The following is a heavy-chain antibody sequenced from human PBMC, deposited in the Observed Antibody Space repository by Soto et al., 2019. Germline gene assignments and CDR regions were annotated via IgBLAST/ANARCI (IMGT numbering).Heavy chain of an antibody. D-gene: IGHD3-10*01. Sequence: ASVKVSCKASGYTFTSYYMHWVRQAPGQGLEWMGIINPSGGSTSYAQKFQGRVTITRDMSTSTAYMELSSLRSEDTAVYYCAAHLSSAPFDPWGQGTLVTVSS. CDR3: AAHLSSAPFDP. J-gene: IGHJ5*02. CDR1: GYTFTSYY. CDR2: INPSGGST. V-gene: IGHV1-46*01.